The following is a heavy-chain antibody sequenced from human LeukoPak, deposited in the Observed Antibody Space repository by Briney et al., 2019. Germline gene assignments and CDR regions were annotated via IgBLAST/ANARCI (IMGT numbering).Heavy chain of an antibody. Sequence: SETLSLTCTVSGYSICSGYYWGWIRQPPGKGLEWIGSIYHSGSTYYNPSLKSRVTISVDTSKNQFSLKLSSVTAADTAVYYCASSAIVVVISFGFDYWGQGTLVTVSS. CDR3: ASSAIVVVISFGFDY. D-gene: IGHD3-22*01. J-gene: IGHJ4*02. CDR2: IYHSGST. V-gene: IGHV4-38-2*02. CDR1: GYSICSGYY.